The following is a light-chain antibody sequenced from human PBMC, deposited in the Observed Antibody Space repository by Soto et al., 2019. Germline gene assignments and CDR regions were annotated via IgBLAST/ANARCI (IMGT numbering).Light chain of an antibody. CDR2: DAS. CDR3: QQRSSWT. CDR1: QSVSSY. V-gene: IGKV3-11*01. Sequence: EIVMTQSPATLSVSPGERATLSCRASQSVSSYLAWYQQKPGQAPRLLIYDASNRATGIPARFSGSGSGTDFTLTISSLEPEDFAVYYCQQRSSWTFGQGTKVDIK. J-gene: IGKJ1*01.